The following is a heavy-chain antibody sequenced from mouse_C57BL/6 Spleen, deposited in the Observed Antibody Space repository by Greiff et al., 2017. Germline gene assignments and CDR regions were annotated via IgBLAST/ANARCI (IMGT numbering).Heavy chain of an antibody. Sequence: EVQGVESGGGLVQPGGSLSLSCAASGFTFTDYYMSWVRQPPGKALEWLGFIRNKANGYTTEYSASVKGRFTISRYNSQSILYLQMNALRAEDSATYYCARWNGNLYYAMDYWGQGTSVTVSS. CDR3: ARWNGNLYYAMDY. CDR1: GFTFTDYY. V-gene: IGHV7-3*01. J-gene: IGHJ4*01. D-gene: IGHD2-1*01. CDR2: IRNKANGYTT.